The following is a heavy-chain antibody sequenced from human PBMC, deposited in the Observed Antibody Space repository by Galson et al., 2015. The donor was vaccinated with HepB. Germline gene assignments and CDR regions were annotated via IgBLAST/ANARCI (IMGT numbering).Heavy chain of an antibody. CDR1: GYSFTSYW. J-gene: IGHJ5*02. CDR3: ARQPDYYDSSGYYSNWFDP. Sequence: QSGAEVKKPGESLKISCKGSGYSFTSYWIGWVRQMPGKGLEWMGIIYPGDSDTRYSPSFQGQVTISADKSISTAYLQWSSLKASDTAMYYCARQPDYYDSSGYYSNWFDPWGQGTLVTVSS. V-gene: IGHV5-51*01. CDR2: IYPGDSDT. D-gene: IGHD3-22*01.